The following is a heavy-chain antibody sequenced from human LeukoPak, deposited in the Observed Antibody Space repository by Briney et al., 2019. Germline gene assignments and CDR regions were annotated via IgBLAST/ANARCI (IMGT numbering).Heavy chain of an antibody. D-gene: IGHD3-22*01. J-gene: IGHJ4*02. CDR3: ARDLGGYYDSSGYFDY. Sequence: PGGSLRLSCAASGFTFSSYSMNWVRQAPGKGLEWVSSISSSSSYIYYADSVKGRFTISRDNAKNSLYLQMNSLRAEDTAVYYCARDLGGYYDSSGYFDYWGQGTLVTVSS. CDR2: ISSSSSYI. V-gene: IGHV3-21*01. CDR1: GFTFSSYS.